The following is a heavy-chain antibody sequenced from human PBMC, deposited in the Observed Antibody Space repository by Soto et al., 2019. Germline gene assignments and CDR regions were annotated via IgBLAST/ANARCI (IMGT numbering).Heavy chain of an antibody. CDR3: ARSAITIFGVVIIPFDY. J-gene: IGHJ4*02. D-gene: IGHD3-3*01. CDR1: GGSFSGYY. CDR2: INHSGST. V-gene: IGHV4-34*01. Sequence: PSETLSLTCAVYGGSFSGYYWSWIRQPPGKGLEWIGEINHSGSTNYNPSLKSRVTISVDTSKNQFSLKLSSVTAADTAVYYCARSAITIFGVVIIPFDYWGQGTLVTVSS.